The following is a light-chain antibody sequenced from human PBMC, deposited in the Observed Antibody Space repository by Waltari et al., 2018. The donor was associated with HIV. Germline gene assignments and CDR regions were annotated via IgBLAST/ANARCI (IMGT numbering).Light chain of an antibody. CDR2: SNN. J-gene: IGLJ3*02. CDR1: SSNIGSNT. CDR3: AAWDDSLSGPWV. V-gene: IGLV1-44*01. Sequence: QSVLTQPPSASGTPGQRVTISCSGSSSNIGSNTVNWYQQLPGTAPTLLIYSNNQRPPGVPDRVSGSKSCTSASLAISGLQSEDEADYYCAAWDDSLSGPWVFGGGTKLTVL.